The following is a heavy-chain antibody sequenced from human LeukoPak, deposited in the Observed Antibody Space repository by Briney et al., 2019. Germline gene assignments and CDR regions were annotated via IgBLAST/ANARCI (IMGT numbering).Heavy chain of an antibody. CDR2: IYPGGSET. CDR1: GYSFTGYW. CDR3: ARASRDGYNQNFDY. Sequence: GESLKISCKSDGYSFTGYWIGWVRQMPGKGLEWMGIIYPGGSETRYDPSFQGQVTISADSSTSTAYLQWSSLRASDTAMYYCARASRDGYNQNFDYWGQGTLVTVSS. D-gene: IGHD5-24*01. J-gene: IGHJ4*02. V-gene: IGHV5-51*01.